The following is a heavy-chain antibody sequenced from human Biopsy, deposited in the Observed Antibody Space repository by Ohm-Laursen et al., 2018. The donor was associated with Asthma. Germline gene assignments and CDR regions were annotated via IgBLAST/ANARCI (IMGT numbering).Heavy chain of an antibody. J-gene: IGHJ6*02. D-gene: IGHD3-10*01. CDR3: ARAVDYSHYYGIDV. Sequence: SSVKVSCKASGYTFNSAGITWVRQAPGQGLEWMGWISVYNGNTKVAQKLRDRVTMITDTSTSTAYMELRSLRSDDTAVYFCARAVDYSHYYGIDVWGQGTTVTVS. CDR2: ISVYNGNT. V-gene: IGHV1-18*01. CDR1: GYTFNSAG.